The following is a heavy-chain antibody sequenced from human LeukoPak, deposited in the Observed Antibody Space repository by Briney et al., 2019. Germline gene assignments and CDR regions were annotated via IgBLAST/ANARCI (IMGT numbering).Heavy chain of an antibody. CDR2: SRNKADSYAT. J-gene: IGHJ4*02. Sequence: PGGSLRLSCAASGSILSDHHMDWVRQAPGKGLEWLGRSRNKADSYATEYAASVKGRFTISRDDSKNSMSLQMNSLKIEDTAVYYCAKDDSPGKEWLEVIDYWGQGTLVTVSS. V-gene: IGHV3-72*01. D-gene: IGHD3-3*01. CDR3: AKDDSPGKEWLEVIDY. CDR1: GSILSDHH.